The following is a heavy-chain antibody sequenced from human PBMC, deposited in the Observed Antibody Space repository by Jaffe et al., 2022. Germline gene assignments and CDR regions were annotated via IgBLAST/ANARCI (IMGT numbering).Heavy chain of an antibody. CDR1: GGSISSSSYY. CDR3: ARQGVRELEPPGY. J-gene: IGHJ4*02. CDR2: IYYSGST. V-gene: IGHV4-39*01. Sequence: QLQLQESGPGLVKPSETLSLTCTVSGGSISSSSYYWGWIRQPPGKGLEWIGSIYYSGSTYYNPSLKSRVTISVDTSKNQFSLKLSSVTAADTAVYYCARQGVRELEPPGYWGQGTLVTVSS. D-gene: IGHD1-1*01.